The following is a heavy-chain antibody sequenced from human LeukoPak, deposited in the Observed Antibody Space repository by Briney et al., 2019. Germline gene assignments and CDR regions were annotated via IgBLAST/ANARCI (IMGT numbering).Heavy chain of an antibody. CDR2: IGVNT. J-gene: IGHJ4*02. V-gene: IGHV3-23*01. D-gene: IGHD3-16*01. CDR3: AKDGLVYDYVWGSYLDY. CDR1: GFTFSNYA. Sequence: GGSLRLSCAASGFTFSNYAMSWVRQAPGKGLEWVSAIGVNTYYTDSVKGRFTISRDNAKNTLYLQMNSLRAEDTAVYYCAKDGLVYDYVWGSYLDYWGQGTLVTVSS.